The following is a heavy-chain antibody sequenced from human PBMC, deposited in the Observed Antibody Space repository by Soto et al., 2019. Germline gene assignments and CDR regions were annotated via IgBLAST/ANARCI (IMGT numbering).Heavy chain of an antibody. CDR3: AKGRYDFWSQYYFDS. CDR1: GLNFDDFA. J-gene: IGHJ4*02. CDR2: ITWNSRVL. D-gene: IGHD3-3*01. Sequence: EVQLVESGGRLVQPGRSLRLSCVGTGLNFDDFAMHWVRQAPGKGLEWVSGITWNSRVLAYADSVKGRFTISRDNARNSMYLQMDSLRDEDTALDYCAKGRYDFWSQYYFDSWGQGTLVTVSS. V-gene: IGHV3-9*01.